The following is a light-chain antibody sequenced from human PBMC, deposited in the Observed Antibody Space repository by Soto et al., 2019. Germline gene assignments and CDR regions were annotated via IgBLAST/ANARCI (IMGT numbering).Light chain of an antibody. CDR2: EVN. Sequence: QSVLTQPPSASGSPGQSVTISCTGTSSDVGAYNYVSWYQQHPGKAPKLMISEVNKRPSGVPDRFSGSKSGNTDSLTVSGLQHEDEADYYCSSYGGPNNSNYVFGTGTKLTVL. V-gene: IGLV2-8*01. CDR1: SSDVGAYNY. J-gene: IGLJ1*01. CDR3: SSYGGPNNSNYV.